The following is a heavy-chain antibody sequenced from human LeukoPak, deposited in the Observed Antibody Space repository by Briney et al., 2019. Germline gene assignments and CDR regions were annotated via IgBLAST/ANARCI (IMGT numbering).Heavy chain of an antibody. Sequence: GGSLRLSCAASGFTFSSYSMNWVRRTPGKGLEWVSGISGSGDNTLYADSVKGRFTISRDNSKNTLYLEMNSLRAEDTAIYYCAKMKGHPLPKYYMDVWGQGTTVTVSS. J-gene: IGHJ6*01. CDR3: AKMKGHPLPKYYMDV. CDR1: GFTFSSYS. V-gene: IGHV3-23*01. CDR2: ISGSGDNT. D-gene: IGHD1-26*01.